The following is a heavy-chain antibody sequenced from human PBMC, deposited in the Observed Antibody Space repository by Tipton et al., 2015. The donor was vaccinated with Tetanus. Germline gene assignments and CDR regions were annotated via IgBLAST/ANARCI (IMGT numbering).Heavy chain of an antibody. CDR3: ARHLYGYWFDP. CDR1: GDSINSDKYF. Sequence: QLVQSGAEVKPSETLSLTCSISGDSINSDKYFWGWIRQPPGKGLEWIASIFFEGSTYYSPSLKSRLSLDVDTSQNVFSLKLTSVTAADTAVYYCARHLYGYWFDPWGQGALVTVSS. V-gene: IGHV4-39*02. D-gene: IGHD2/OR15-2a*01. J-gene: IGHJ5*02. CDR2: IFFEGST.